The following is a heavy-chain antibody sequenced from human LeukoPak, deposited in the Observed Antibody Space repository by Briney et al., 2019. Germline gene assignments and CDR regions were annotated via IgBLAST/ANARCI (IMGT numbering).Heavy chain of an antibody. J-gene: IGHJ4*02. CDR2: INPNSGGT. D-gene: IGHD3-10*01. CDR3: ARGFYGSGSYYLFDY. V-gene: IGHV1-2*02. CDR1: GYTFTGYY. Sequence: GASVKVSCKASGYTFTGYYMHWVRQAPGQGLEWMGWINPNSGGTNYAQKFQGRVTMTRDTSISTAYMELSRLRSDDTAVYYCARGFYGSGSYYLFDYWGQGTLVTVSS.